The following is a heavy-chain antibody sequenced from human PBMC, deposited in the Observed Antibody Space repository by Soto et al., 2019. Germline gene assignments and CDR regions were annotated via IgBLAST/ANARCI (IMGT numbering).Heavy chain of an antibody. V-gene: IGHV1-18*01. CDR3: ARTFSPGYRRGWKGGPYSGMDV. Sequence: VASVKVSCKASGYTFTSYGISWGRQAPGQGLEWMGWISAYNGNTNYAQKLQGRGTMTTDTSTSTAYMELRSLRSDDTAGYYCARTFSPGYRRGWKGGPYSGMDVGGKGTTVTAS. CDR1: GYTFTSYG. D-gene: IGHD6-19*01. J-gene: IGHJ6*04. CDR2: ISAYNGNT.